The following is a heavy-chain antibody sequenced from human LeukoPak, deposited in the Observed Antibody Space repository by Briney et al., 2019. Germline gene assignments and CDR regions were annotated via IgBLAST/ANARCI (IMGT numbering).Heavy chain of an antibody. CDR2: IYYSGIT. V-gene: IGHV4-39*01. CDR3: ARHDWVY. CDR1: GGSTSSSSYY. D-gene: IGHD3-9*01. Sequence: PSETLSLTCTVSGGSTSSSSYYWGWIRQPPGKGLEWIGSIYYSGITYYNPSLKSRVTISVDTSKNQFSLKLSSVTAADTAVYYCARHDWVYWGQGTLVTVSS. J-gene: IGHJ4*02.